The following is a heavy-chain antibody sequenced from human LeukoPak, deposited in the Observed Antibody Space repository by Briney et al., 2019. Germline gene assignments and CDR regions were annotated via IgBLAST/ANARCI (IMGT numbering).Heavy chain of an antibody. J-gene: IGHJ5*02. V-gene: IGHV4-30-2*01. CDR1: GGSISSGGYS. CDR2: IYHSGST. D-gene: IGHD3-22*01. CDR3: ARVQYYYDSSGYYHNWFDP. Sequence: SQTLSLTCAVSGGSISSGGYSWSWIRQPPGKGLEWIRYIYHSGSTYYNPSLKSRVTISVDRSKNQFSLKLSSVTAADTAVYYCARVQYYYDSSGYYHNWFDPWGQGTLVTVSS.